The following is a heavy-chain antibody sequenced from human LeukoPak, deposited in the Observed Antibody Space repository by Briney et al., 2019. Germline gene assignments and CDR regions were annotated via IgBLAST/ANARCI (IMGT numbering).Heavy chain of an antibody. CDR2: IYHSGST. CDR3: AREAYSSSWHDY. D-gene: IGHD6-13*01. J-gene: IGHJ4*02. Sequence: PSETLSLTCTVSGYSISSGYYWGWIRQPPGKGLEWIGSIYHSGSTYYNPSLKSRVTISVDTSKNQFSPKLSSVTAADTAVYYCAREAYSSSWHDYWGQGTLVTVSS. V-gene: IGHV4-38-2*02. CDR1: GYSISSGYY.